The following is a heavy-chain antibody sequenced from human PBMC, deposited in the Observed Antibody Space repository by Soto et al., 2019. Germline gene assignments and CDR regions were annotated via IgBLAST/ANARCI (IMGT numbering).Heavy chain of an antibody. Sequence: QVQLVESGGGVVQPGRSLRLSCAASGFTFSSYGMHWVRQAPGKGLEWVAVISYDGSNKYYADSVKGRFTISRDNSKNTLYLQMNSLRAEDTAVYYCAKDRGIAVAAPGYFDYWGQGTLVIVSS. J-gene: IGHJ4*02. D-gene: IGHD6-19*01. CDR1: GFTFSSYG. V-gene: IGHV3-30*18. CDR3: AKDRGIAVAAPGYFDY. CDR2: ISYDGSNK.